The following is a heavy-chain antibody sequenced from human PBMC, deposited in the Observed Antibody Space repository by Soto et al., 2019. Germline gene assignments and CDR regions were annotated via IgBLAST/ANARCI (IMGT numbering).Heavy chain of an antibody. D-gene: IGHD3-9*01. Sequence: QVQIVQSGPEEKSPGASVKLSCTTSGYIFADYAIHWVRQAPGHGLEWVGWIKADNGDTRYSPKFQGRLTITRDISASTSYMELSGLRSADTAVFYCATSDWAWWGRGTLITVS. CDR3: ATSDWAW. CDR1: GYIFADYA. CDR2: IKADNGDT. V-gene: IGHV1-3*05. J-gene: IGHJ2*01.